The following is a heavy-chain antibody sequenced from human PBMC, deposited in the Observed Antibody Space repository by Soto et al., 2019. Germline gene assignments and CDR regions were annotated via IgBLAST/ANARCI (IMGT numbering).Heavy chain of an antibody. V-gene: IGHV5-51*01. CDR2: IWPGDSDT. D-gene: IGHD6-19*01. J-gene: IGHJ4*02. CDR1: GYSFTSHL. Sequence: VDSLKISCKFSGYSFTSHLIVFVLQMPGKGLDYMGIIWPGDSDTRYSPSFQGQVTISADKSTSTAYLQWSSLKASDTDMYYCARPFHRSGWLDYWGQGTLVNVSS. CDR3: ARPFHRSGWLDY.